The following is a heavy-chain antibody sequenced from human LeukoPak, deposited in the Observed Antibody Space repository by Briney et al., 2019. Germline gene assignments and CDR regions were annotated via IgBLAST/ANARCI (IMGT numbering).Heavy chain of an antibody. D-gene: IGHD6-6*01. J-gene: IGHJ4*02. CDR3: ARGLYSNSP. CDR1: GFTFSSYA. Sequence: QPGGSLRLSCAASGFTFSSYAMSWVRQAPGKGLEWVSAISGSGFTYYADSVKGRFTISRDNSKNTLYLQMNSLRAEDTAVYYCARGLYSNSPWGQGTLVTVSS. V-gene: IGHV3-23*01. CDR2: ISGSGFT.